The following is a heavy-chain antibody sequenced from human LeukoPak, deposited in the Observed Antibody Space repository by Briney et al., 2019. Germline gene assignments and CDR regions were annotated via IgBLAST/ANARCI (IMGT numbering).Heavy chain of an antibody. CDR2: INHSGST. D-gene: IGHD4-23*01. V-gene: IGHV4-34*01. CDR1: GGSFSGYY. CDR3: ARGGYYGGRARRYFDL. Sequence: SETLSLTCAVYGGSFSGYYRSWIRQPPGKGLEWIGEINHSGSTNYYPSLKSRVTISVDTSKNHFSLKLSSVTAADTAVYYCARGGYYGGRARRYFDLWGRGTLVTLSS. J-gene: IGHJ2*01.